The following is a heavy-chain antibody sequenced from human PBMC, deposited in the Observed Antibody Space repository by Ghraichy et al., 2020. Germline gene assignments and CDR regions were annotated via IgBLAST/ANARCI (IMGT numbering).Heavy chain of an antibody. J-gene: IGHJ4*02. Sequence: GGSLRLSCAASGFTVSSNYMSWVRQAPGKGLEWVSVIYSGGSTYNADSVKGRFTISRDNSKNTLYLQMNSLSAEDTAVYYCAKVLGGDWDFDYWGQGTLVTVSS. V-gene: IGHV3-53*01. CDR3: AKVLGGDWDFDY. CDR2: IYSGGST. D-gene: IGHD2-21*01. CDR1: GFTVSSNY.